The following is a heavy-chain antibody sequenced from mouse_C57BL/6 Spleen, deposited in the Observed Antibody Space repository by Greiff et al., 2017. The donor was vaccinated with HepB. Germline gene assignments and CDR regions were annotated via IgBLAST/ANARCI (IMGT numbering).Heavy chain of an antibody. D-gene: IGHD1-1*01. CDR3: ARKFITTVVAPIDAMDY. CDR1: GFSLTSYG. Sequence: QVQLKESGPGLVQPSQSLSITCTVSGFSLTSYGVHWVRQSPGKGLEWLGVIWSGGSTDYNAAFISRLSISKDNSKSQVFFKMNSLQADDTAIYYCARKFITTVVAPIDAMDYWGQGTSVTVSS. J-gene: IGHJ4*01. CDR2: IWSGGST. V-gene: IGHV2-2*01.